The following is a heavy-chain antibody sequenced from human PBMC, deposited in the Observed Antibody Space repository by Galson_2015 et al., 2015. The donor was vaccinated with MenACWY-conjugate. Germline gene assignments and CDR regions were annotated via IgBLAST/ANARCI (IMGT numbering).Heavy chain of an antibody. CDR1: GFTFSSYA. V-gene: IGHV3-23*01. J-gene: IGHJ6*01. Sequence: SLRISCAASGFTFSSYAMSWVRQAPGKGLEWVSTITGSGGSKYYADSVEGRLNISRENSNDTLYLQMNSLRAVDTAVYYCVNRLLPRYYYYVIDVWGSVTTVTVAS. CDR3: VNRLLPRYYYYVIDV. CDR2: ITGSGGSK.